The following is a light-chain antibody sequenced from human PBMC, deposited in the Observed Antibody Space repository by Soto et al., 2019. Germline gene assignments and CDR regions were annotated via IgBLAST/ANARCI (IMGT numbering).Light chain of an antibody. CDR2: GNT. CDR1: TSNIGADYH. J-gene: IGLJ1*01. Sequence: QSVLTQPPSVSGAPGQMVTIFCTVSTSNIGADYHVRWYRQLPGTAPRLLIYGNTNRPSGVPGRFSGSKSGTSASLAITGLQAEDEGNYYRQSYDTSLRAYVFGTGTKVTVL. V-gene: IGLV1-40*01. CDR3: QSYDTSLRAYV.